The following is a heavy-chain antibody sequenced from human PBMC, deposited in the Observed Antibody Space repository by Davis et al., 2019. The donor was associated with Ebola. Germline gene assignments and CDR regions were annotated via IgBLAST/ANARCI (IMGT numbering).Heavy chain of an antibody. CDR3: AKDAYGDLRSGMDV. V-gene: IGHV3-30*18. D-gene: IGHD4-17*01. CDR2: ISYDGINK. J-gene: IGHJ6*04. Sequence: GESLKISCAASRFTFSTYYMHWVRQAPGKGLEWVAVISYDGINKYYADSVKGRFTISRDNSKNTLYLQMNSLRAEDTAVYYCAKDAYGDLRSGMDVWGKGTMVTVSS. CDR1: RFTFSTYY.